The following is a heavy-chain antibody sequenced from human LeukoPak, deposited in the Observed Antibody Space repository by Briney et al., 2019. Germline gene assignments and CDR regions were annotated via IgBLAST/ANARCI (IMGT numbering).Heavy chain of an antibody. CDR2: ISGNGGNT. D-gene: IGHD6-19*01. V-gene: IGHV3-64*01. CDR1: GVTFSNYA. Sequence: GGSLRLSCAASGVTFSNYAMHWVRQAPGKGLEYVSAISGNGGNTYYANSVKGRFTISRDNSKNTPYLQMGSLRAEDMAVYFCARDRGSGWYVLRTYYGMDVWGQGTTVTVSS. CDR3: ARDRGSGWYVLRTYYGMDV. J-gene: IGHJ6*02.